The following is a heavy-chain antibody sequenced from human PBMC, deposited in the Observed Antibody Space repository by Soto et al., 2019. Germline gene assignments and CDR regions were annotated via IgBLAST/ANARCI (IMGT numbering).Heavy chain of an antibody. CDR3: ARRMTWSLWCFDH. Sequence: QVQLLQSGAEVKKPGTSVRVSCRASGYTFKDYDINWVRRATGQGLEWMGWMNPNSGNTGYAQKLQGRVTMTRNTSSRTAYMELSSLTVEDTALYYCARRMTWSLWCFDHRGSGTQVTVAS. J-gene: IGHJ2*01. CDR2: MNPNSGNT. V-gene: IGHV1-8*01. CDR1: GYTFKDYD. D-gene: IGHD3-10*01.